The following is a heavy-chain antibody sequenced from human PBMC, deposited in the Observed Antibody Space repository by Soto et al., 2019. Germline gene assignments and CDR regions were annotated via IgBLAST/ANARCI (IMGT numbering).Heavy chain of an antibody. CDR3: AKDKATNRPVTTKDPSGGFQH. Sequence: GGSLRLSCAASGFTFSSYAMSWVRQAPGKGLEWVSAISGSGGSTYYADSVKGRFTISRDNSKNTLYLQMNSLRAEDTAVYYCAKDKATNRPVTTKDPSGGFQHWGQGTLVTVSS. D-gene: IGHD4-17*01. CDR2: ISGSGGST. J-gene: IGHJ1*01. V-gene: IGHV3-23*01. CDR1: GFTFSSYA.